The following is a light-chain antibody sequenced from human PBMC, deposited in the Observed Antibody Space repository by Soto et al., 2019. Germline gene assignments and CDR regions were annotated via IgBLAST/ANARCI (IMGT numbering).Light chain of an antibody. CDR1: INDVGGYNY. Sequence: QSALTQPPSASGSPGQSVTISCTGTINDVGGYNYVSWYQHYPGEAPKLMIYEVVKRPSGVPDRFSDSKSGNTASLTVSGLQAEDEADYYCCSYAGHTNVLFGGGTKLTVL. CDR3: CSYAGHTNVL. CDR2: EVV. J-gene: IGLJ2*01. V-gene: IGLV2-8*01.